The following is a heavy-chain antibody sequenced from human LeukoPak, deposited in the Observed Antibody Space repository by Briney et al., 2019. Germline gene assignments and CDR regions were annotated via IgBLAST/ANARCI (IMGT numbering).Heavy chain of an antibody. J-gene: IGHJ6*02. CDR1: GGSISSYY. D-gene: IGHD1-26*01. CDR3: ARGGGGATPYYYYYGMDV. V-gene: IGHV4-59*01. CDR2: IYYSGST. Sequence: PSETLSLTCTVSGGSISSYYWSWIRQPPGKGLEWIGYIYYSGSTNYNPSLKSRVTISVDTSKNQFSLKLSSVTAADTAVYYCARGGGGATPYYYYYGMDVWGQGTTVTVSS.